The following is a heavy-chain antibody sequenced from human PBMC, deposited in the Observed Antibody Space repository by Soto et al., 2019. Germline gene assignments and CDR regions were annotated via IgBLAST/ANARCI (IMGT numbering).Heavy chain of an antibody. CDR1: GFTFSSYA. J-gene: IGHJ4*02. V-gene: IGHV3-23*01. CDR3: TTYDYLWGSLRYRWAY. Sequence: GGSLRLSCAASGFTFSSYAMSWVRQAPGKGLEWVSAISGSGGSTYYAAPVEGRFAISRDDSQNTLFLQMNGLQTEDTALYYCTTYDYLWGSLRYRWAYWGQGTLVTVSS. CDR2: ISGSGGST. D-gene: IGHD3-16*02.